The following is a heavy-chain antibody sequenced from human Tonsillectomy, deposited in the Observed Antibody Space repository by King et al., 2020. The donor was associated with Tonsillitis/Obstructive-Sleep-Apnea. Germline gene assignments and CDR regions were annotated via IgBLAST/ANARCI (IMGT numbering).Heavy chain of an antibody. J-gene: IGHJ6*02. CDR2: INTNTGGT. V-gene: IGHV1-2*02. Sequence: QLVQSGAEVKKPGASVNVSCKASGNTLSGYYIHWVRQAPGQGLEWMGWINTNTGGTNYAQKFQDRVTMIRDTSISTAYMELRSLGSDDTAVYYCAGSGRNPLNGLDGWGRGATVTVS. CDR1: GNTLSGYY. CDR3: AGSGRNPLNGLDG. D-gene: IGHD1-14*01.